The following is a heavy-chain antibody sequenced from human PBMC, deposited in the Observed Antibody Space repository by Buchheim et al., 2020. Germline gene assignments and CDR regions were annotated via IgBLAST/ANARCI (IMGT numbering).Heavy chain of an antibody. CDR3: ARRGYYHGSGSFDY. CDR1: GGSFSGYY. J-gene: IGHJ4*02. CDR2: INHTGST. V-gene: IGHV4-34*01. D-gene: IGHD3-10*01. Sequence: QVQLQQWGAGLLKPSETLSLTCAVNGGSFSGYYWSWIRQSPGKGLEWIGDINHTGSTNSSPSLRSRVTISVDTSKNQFSLILSSVIAADMAVYYCARRGYYHGSGSFDYWGQGTL.